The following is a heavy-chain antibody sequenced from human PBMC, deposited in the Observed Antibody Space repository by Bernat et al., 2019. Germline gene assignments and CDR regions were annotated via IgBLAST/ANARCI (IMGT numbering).Heavy chain of an antibody. V-gene: IGHV3-11*05. Sequence: QVQLVESGGGVVKPGGSLRLSCAASGFTFSDYYMSWIRQAPGKGLEWVSYISRSSSYTNYADSVKGRFTISRDNAKNSLYLQMNSLRAEDTAVYYCATVRIRNYYDSSGYYLFDYWGQGTLVTVSS. J-gene: IGHJ4*02. D-gene: IGHD3-22*01. CDR3: ATVRIRNYYDSSGYYLFDY. CDR1: GFTFSDYY. CDR2: ISRSSSYT.